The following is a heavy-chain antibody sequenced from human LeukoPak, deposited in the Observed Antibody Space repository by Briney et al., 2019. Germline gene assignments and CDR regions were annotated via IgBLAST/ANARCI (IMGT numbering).Heavy chain of an antibody. CDR3: AKRWGDDTYYFDF. V-gene: IGHV3-23*01. CDR2: ISGSGGST. CDR1: GFTFSSYA. J-gene: IGHJ4*02. D-gene: IGHD3-10*01. Sequence: GGTLRLSCAASGFTFSSYAMSWVRQASGKGLEWVSGISGSGGSTYYADSVKGRFTISRDNSKNTLYLQMNSLRAEDTAVYYCAKRWGDDTYYFDFWGQGNLVTVSS.